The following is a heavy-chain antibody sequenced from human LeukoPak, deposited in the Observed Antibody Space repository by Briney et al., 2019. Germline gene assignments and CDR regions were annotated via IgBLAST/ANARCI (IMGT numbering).Heavy chain of an antibody. CDR1: GLSISSDW. Sequence: GGSLRLSCAASGLSISSDWMHWVRQVPGRGLVWVSRINSDGSSTSYADSVKGRFTISRDNAENTLYLQMNSLRAEDTAVYYCARGSYGYGNFDYWGQGTLVTVSS. CDR3: ARGSYGYGNFDY. J-gene: IGHJ4*02. V-gene: IGHV3-74*01. CDR2: INSDGSST. D-gene: IGHD5-18*01.